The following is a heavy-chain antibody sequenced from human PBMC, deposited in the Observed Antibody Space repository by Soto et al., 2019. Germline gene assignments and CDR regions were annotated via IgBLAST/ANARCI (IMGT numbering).Heavy chain of an antibody. V-gene: IGHV3-15*01. Sequence: GGSLRLSCEGSGFTFRNAWMSWVRQAPGKGLEWVGRIKSKTDGATTDHAAPVKGRFTISRDDSKNTLFLQMNGLKTEDTAVYYCGTGSAFDVWGQGTKVTVSS. CDR1: GFTFRNAW. CDR2: IKSKTDGATT. CDR3: GTGSAFDV. J-gene: IGHJ3*01.